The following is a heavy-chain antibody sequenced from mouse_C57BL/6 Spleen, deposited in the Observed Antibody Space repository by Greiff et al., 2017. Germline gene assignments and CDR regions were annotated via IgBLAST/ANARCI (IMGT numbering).Heavy chain of an antibody. V-gene: IGHV5-12*01. D-gene: IGHD1-1*01. CDR1: GFTFSDYY. Sequence: VQLKESGGGLVQPGGSLKLSCAASGFTFSDYYMYWVRQTPEKRLEWVAYISNGGGSTYYPDTVKGRFTISRDNAKNTLYLQMSRLKSEDTAMYYCASPTTVAPFAYWGQGTLVTVSA. J-gene: IGHJ3*01. CDR3: ASPTTVAPFAY. CDR2: ISNGGGST.